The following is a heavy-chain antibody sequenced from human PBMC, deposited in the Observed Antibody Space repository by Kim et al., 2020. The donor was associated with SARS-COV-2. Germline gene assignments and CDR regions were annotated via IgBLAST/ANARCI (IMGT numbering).Heavy chain of an antibody. CDR3: ARDRVEYYYDSSVYYYYYGMDV. J-gene: IGHJ6*02. CDR2: IKQDGSEK. V-gene: IGHV3-7*01. Sequence: GGSLRLSCAASGFTFSSYWMSWVRQAPGKGLEWVANIKQDGSEKYYVDSVKGRFTISRDNAKNSLYLQMNSLRAEDTAVYYCARDRVEYYYDSSVYYYYYGMDVWGQGTTVTVSS. D-gene: IGHD3-22*01. CDR1: GFTFSSYW.